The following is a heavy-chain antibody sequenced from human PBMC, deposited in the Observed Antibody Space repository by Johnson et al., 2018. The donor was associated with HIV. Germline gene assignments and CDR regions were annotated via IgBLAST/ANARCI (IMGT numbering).Heavy chain of an antibody. D-gene: IGHD1-26*01. V-gene: IGHV3-30*18. CDR1: GFPFSGYG. CDR2: LSYEGGNK. J-gene: IGHJ3*02. CDR3: AKARVGARGGACDI. Sequence: QVQLVESGGGLVQPGGSLRLSCAASGFPFSGYGMHWFRQAPGKGLAGVAVLSYEGGNKYYAASVKALFTISRDNSKNTLYLQMNSLGAEDTAGYYCAKARVGARGGACDIWGQGTMVTVSS.